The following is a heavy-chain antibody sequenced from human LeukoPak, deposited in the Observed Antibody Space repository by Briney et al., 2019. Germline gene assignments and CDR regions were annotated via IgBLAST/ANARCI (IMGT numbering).Heavy chain of an antibody. CDR2: IKQDGSEV. CDR1: GFPFTGFW. Sequence: GGSLRLSCAASGFPFTGFWMNWVRQAPGKGLEWVANIKQDGSEVFYMDSVKGRFTISRDNARNSLYLQMNSLRAEDTAVYYCARDNWSGSFDTRGRGTMVTVSS. CDR3: ARDNWSGSFDT. J-gene: IGHJ3*02. V-gene: IGHV3-7*01.